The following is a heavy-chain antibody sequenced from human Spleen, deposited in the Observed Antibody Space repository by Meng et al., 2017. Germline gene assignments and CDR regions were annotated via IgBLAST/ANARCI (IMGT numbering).Heavy chain of an antibody. CDR3: VRSRAWVRTGFDP. Sequence: QPQLQESGPGLVKPSETLSLTCIVSGDSISSSDSYWGWIRQSPGKGLEWIGSIGHSGFTYYTPSLESRVTVSVDTSRSQFSLELTSVTAADTAVYYCVRSRAWVRTGFDPWGQGTLVTVS. CDR1: GDSISSSDSY. CDR2: IGHSGFT. V-gene: IGHV4-39*01. J-gene: IGHJ5*02. D-gene: IGHD1/OR15-1a*01.